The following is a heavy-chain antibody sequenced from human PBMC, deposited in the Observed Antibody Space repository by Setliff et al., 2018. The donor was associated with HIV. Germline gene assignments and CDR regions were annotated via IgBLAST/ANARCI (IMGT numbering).Heavy chain of an antibody. V-gene: IGHV3-48*01. CDR2: ISSSGSTT. Sequence: SCAASGFTFSNYSMNWVRQAPGKGLEWISYISSSGSTTYYADSVKGRFTISRDNAKNSLHLQMNSLRVEDTAVYYCVRPPDVMTKVTKANCWGRGTLVTVSS. J-gene: IGHJ2*01. D-gene: IGHD4-17*01. CDR1: GFTFSNYS. CDR3: VRPPDVMTKVTKANC.